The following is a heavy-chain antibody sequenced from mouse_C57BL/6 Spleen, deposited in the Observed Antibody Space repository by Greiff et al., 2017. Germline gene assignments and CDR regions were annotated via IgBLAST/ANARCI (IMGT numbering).Heavy chain of an antibody. CDR1: GYTFTSYW. CDR3: ARSRVYDGYHQDD. CDR2: IHPNSGST. V-gene: IGHV1-64*01. J-gene: IGHJ2*01. Sequence: QVQLQQPGAELVKPGASVKLSCKASGYTFTSYWMHWVKQRPGQGLEWIGMIHPNSGSTNYNEKFKGKATLTVDKSSSTAYMQLSSLTSEDSAVYYCARSRVYDGYHQDDWGQGTTLTVST. D-gene: IGHD2-3*01.